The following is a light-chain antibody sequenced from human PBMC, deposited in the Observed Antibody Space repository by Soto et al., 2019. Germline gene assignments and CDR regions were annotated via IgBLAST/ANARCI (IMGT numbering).Light chain of an antibody. J-gene: IGKJ5*01. CDR2: DAS. V-gene: IGKV1-5*01. CDR3: HSRA. CDR1: QSVSGW. Sequence: IQVSKSASTLSASVGDTVTVTCRASQSVSGWLAWYQQKPGEAPKLLIYDASALPRGVPSGFSGSGSETEFTLNISKLQPDDFAPYFCHSRAFGQGTRLEIK.